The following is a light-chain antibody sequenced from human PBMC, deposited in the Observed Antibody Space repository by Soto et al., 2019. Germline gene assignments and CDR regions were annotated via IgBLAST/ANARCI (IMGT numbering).Light chain of an antibody. Sequence: SYELTQPPSVSVAPGQTARITCGGNNIGGRSVHWYQQRPGQAPVLVVYDDTDRPSGIPERFSGSKSGTSASLAISGLHSDDEADYYCAAWDDSLNGLLFGGGTKLTVL. V-gene: IGLV3-21*02. J-gene: IGLJ3*02. CDR1: NIGGRS. CDR3: AAWDDSLNGLL. CDR2: DDT.